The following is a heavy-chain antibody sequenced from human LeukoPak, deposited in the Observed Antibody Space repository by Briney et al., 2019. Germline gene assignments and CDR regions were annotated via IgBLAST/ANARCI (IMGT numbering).Heavy chain of an antibody. CDR1: EFTFSSNS. V-gene: IGHV3-21*01. CDR2: ISSSSSYI. CDR3: ARVPGYSSSWFDY. D-gene: IGHD6-13*01. J-gene: IGHJ4*02. Sequence: GGSLRLSCAASEFTFSSNSMNWVRQAPGKGLEWVSSISSSSSYIYYADSVKGRFTISRDNAKNSLYLQMNSLRAEDTAVYYCARVPGYSSSWFDYWGQGTLVTVSS.